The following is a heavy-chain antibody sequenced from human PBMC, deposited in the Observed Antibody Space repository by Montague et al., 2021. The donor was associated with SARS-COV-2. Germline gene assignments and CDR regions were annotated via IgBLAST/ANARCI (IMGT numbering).Heavy chain of an antibody. CDR2: INHGGST. J-gene: IGHJ6*03. V-gene: IGHV4-34*01. Sequence: SETLSLTCAVHGTSFSGYYWNWIRQPPGKGLEWIGEINHGGSTKYSPSLKSRLTISADTSKNQLSLKLTSVAAADTAVYYCARLGDGVVPSPILGVGPYYSYYYMDVWGKGTRSPSP. CDR3: ARLGDGVVPSPILGVGPYYSYYYMDV. D-gene: IGHD3-10*01. CDR1: GTSFSGYY.